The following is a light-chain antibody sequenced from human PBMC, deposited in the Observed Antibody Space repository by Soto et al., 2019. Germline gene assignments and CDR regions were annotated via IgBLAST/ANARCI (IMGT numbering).Light chain of an antibody. Sequence: DIVMTQTPLSLSVTPGQPASISCKSSQSLLHSDGKTYVYWYLQRPGQPPQLLIFEVFHRFSGVPDRFRVSGSGTDFTLEISRVEAEDVGFYYCMQGIQVPWTFGQGTKVEIK. V-gene: IGKV2D-29*01. CDR2: EVF. J-gene: IGKJ1*01. CDR1: QSLLHSDGKTY. CDR3: MQGIQVPWT.